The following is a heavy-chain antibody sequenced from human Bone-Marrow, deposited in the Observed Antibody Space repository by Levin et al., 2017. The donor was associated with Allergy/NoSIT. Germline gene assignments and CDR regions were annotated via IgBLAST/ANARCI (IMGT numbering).Heavy chain of an antibody. CDR1: GFTFSSYA. J-gene: IGHJ6*02. V-gene: IGHV3-30-3*01. CDR2: ISYDGSNK. D-gene: IGHD6-6*01. Sequence: GGSLRLSCAASGFTFSSYAMHWVRQAPGKGLEWVAVISYDGSNKYYADSVKGRFTISRDNSKNTLYLQMNSLRAEDTAVYYCARESSIAARSYDYYGMDVWGQGTTVTVSS. CDR3: ARESSIAARSYDYYGMDV.